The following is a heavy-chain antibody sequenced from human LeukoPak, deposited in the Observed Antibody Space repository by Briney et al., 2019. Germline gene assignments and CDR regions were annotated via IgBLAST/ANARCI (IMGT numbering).Heavy chain of an antibody. CDR3: ARAPVRDDSSGYYFRS. V-gene: IGHV4-31*03. CDR1: GGSISSGGYY. Sequence: PSETLSLTCTVSGGSISSGGYYWSWIRQHPGKGLEWIGYIYYSGSTYYNPSLKSRVTISVDTSKNQFSLKLSSVTAADTAVYYCARAPVRDDSSGYYFRSWGQGTLVTVSS. J-gene: IGHJ4*02. CDR2: IYYSGST. D-gene: IGHD3-22*01.